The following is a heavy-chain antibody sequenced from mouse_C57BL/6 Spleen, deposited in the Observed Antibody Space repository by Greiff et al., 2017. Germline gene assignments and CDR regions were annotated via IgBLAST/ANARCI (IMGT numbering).Heavy chain of an antibody. D-gene: IGHD1-1*01. J-gene: IGHJ1*03. CDR1: GFSLTSYG. CDR2: IWGDGST. V-gene: IGHV2-3*01. CDR3: AKQEMSSIYYYGSGYFDV. Sequence: VMLVESGPGLVAPSQSLSITCTVSGFSLTSYGVSWVRQPPGKGLEWLGVIWGDGSTNYHSALISRLSISKDNSKGQVFLKLNSLQTDDTATYYCAKQEMSSIYYYGSGYFDVWGTGTTVTVSS.